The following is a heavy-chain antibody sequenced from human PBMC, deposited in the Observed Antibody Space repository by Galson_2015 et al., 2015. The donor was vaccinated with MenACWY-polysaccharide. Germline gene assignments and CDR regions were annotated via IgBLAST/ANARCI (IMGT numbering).Heavy chain of an antibody. CDR3: ARNAASGLDY. V-gene: IGHV1-46*01. Sequence: SVKVSCKASGYTFTNYYIHWVRQAPGQGLEWLGFINPSGGSTSYAQKFQGGVTMTRDTSTGTVYVELSSLRSEDTAVYYCARNAASGLDYWGHGTLVAVSS. D-gene: IGHD3-10*01. J-gene: IGHJ4*01. CDR2: INPSGGST. CDR1: GYTFTNYY.